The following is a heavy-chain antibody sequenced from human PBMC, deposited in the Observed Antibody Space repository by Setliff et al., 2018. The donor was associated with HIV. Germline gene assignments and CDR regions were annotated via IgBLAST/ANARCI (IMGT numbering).Heavy chain of an antibody. D-gene: IGHD3-10*01. CDR1: GFAFSSYA. J-gene: IGHJ4*02. CDR2: IGTGSET. V-gene: IGHV3-21*01. Sequence: KPGGSLRLSCAASGFAFSSYALHWVRRAPGKGLEWVSAIGTGSETFYVDSVKGRFTISRDNAKNSLHLQMNSLRVEDTAVYYCARDEPTGGIDYWGQGTLVTVSS. CDR3: ARDEPTGGIDY.